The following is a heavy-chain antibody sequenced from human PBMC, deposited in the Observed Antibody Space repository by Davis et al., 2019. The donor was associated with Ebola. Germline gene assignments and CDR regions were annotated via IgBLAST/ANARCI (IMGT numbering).Heavy chain of an antibody. J-gene: IGHJ4*02. V-gene: IGHV1-46*03. D-gene: IGHD4-17*01. Sequence: AASVKVSCKAVGDTLTSYAMTWVRQAPGQGLEWMGIINPSGGSTSYAQKFQGRVTMTRDTSTSTVYMELSSLRSEDTAVYYCATNDYGDYGTYFDYWGQGTLVTVSS. CDR3: ATNDYGDYGTYFDY. CDR2: INPSGGST. CDR1: GDTLTSYA.